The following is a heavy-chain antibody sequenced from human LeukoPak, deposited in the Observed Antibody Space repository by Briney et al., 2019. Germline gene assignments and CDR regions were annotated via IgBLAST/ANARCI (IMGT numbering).Heavy chain of an antibody. J-gene: IGHJ3*02. Sequence: GASVKVSCKASGGTFSSYAISWVRQAPGQGLEWMGRIIPILGIANYAQKFQGRVTITADKSTSTAYMELSSLRSEDTAVYYCARSSPSIAAAGDAFDIWGQGTMVTVSS. D-gene: IGHD6-13*01. CDR1: GGTFSSYA. CDR2: IIPILGIA. V-gene: IGHV1-69*04. CDR3: ARSSPSIAAAGDAFDI.